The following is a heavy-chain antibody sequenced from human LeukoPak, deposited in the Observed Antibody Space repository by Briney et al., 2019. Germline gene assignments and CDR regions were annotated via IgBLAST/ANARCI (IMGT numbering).Heavy chain of an antibody. CDR3: AKGATTVQQLVDY. Sequence: GGSLRLSCAASGFTFSSYSISWVRQAPGKGLEWVSSISGSGGSTYYADFVKGRFTITRDNSKNTLYLQMNSPRAEDTAVYYCAKGATTVQQLVDYWGQGTLVTVSS. J-gene: IGHJ4*02. D-gene: IGHD6-13*01. CDR2: ISGSGGST. CDR1: GFTFSSYS. V-gene: IGHV3-23*01.